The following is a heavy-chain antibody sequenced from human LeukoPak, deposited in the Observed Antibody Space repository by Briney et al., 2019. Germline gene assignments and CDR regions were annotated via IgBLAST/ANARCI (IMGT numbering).Heavy chain of an antibody. J-gene: IGHJ6*02. CDR3: ARGLVGATLYYYYGMDV. Sequence: ASVKVSCKASGYTFTGYYMHWVRQAPGQGLEWMGWMNPNSGDTDYAQKFQGRVTMTRNTSISTAYMELSSLRSGDTAVYYCARGLVGATLYYYYGMDVWGQGTTVTVSS. CDR2: MNPNSGDT. CDR1: GYTFTGYY. D-gene: IGHD1-26*01. V-gene: IGHV1-8*02.